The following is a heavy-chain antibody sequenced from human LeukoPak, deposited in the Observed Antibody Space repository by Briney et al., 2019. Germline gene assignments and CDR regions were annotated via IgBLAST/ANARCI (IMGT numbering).Heavy chain of an antibody. D-gene: IGHD2-2*01. CDR2: IIPIFGTA. Sequence: SVKVSCKASGGTFSSYAISWVRQAPGQGLEWMGGIIPIFGTANYAQKFQGRVTITADESTSTAYMELSSLRSEDTAVYYSASSTYAPYYYYYMDVWGKGTTVTISS. CDR3: ASSTYAPYYYYYMDV. V-gene: IGHV1-69*13. CDR1: GGTFSSYA. J-gene: IGHJ6*03.